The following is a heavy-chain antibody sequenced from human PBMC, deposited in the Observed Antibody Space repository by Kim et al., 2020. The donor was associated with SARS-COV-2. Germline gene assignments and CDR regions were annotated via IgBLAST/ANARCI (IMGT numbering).Heavy chain of an antibody. D-gene: IGHD5-12*01. CDR1: GFTFSNAW. V-gene: IGHV3-15*01. CDR3: TTYPLGGYVYYYYGMDV. Sequence: GGSLRLSCAASGFTFSNAWMSWVRQAPGKGLEWVGRIKSKTDGGTTDYAAPVKGRFTISRDDSKNTLYLQMNSLKTEDTAVYYCTTYPLGGYVYYYYGMDVWGQGTTVTVSS. J-gene: IGHJ6*02. CDR2: IKSKTDGGTT.